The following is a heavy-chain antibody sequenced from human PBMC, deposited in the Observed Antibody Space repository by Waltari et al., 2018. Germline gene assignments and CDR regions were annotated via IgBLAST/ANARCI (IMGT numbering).Heavy chain of an antibody. V-gene: IGHV1-69*13. CDR2: IIPIFGTA. CDR1: GGTFSSYA. Sequence: QVQLVQSGAEVKKPGSSVKVSCKASGGTFSSYAISWVRQAPGQGLEWMGRIIPIFGTANYAQKFQGRVTITADKSTSTAYMERSSLRSEDTAVYYCARDQLGYDFWSGYPNWFDPWGQGTLVTVSS. CDR3: ARDQLGYDFWSGYPNWFDP. D-gene: IGHD3-3*01. J-gene: IGHJ5*02.